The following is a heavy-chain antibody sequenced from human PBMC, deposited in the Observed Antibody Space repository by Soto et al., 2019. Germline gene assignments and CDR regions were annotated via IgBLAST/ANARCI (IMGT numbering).Heavy chain of an antibody. CDR2: INPNSGGT. CDR1: GSTFNGYY. J-gene: IGHJ5*02. Sequence: ASGPGSCTASGSTFNGYYMRWGRQATGKGLEWMGWINPNSGGTNYAQKFQGGVTMTRDTSISTAYMELSRLRSDDTAVYYCARDTYGSGSYYNPNCSAPLGQRNLVTVSS. D-gene: IGHD3-10*01. CDR3: ARDTYGSGSYYNPNCSAP. V-gene: IGHV1-2*02.